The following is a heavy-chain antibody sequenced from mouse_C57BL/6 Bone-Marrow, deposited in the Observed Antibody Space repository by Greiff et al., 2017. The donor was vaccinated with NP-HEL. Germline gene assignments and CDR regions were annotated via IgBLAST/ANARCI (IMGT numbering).Heavy chain of an antibody. CDR2: INPGSGGT. J-gene: IGHJ2*01. CDR1: GYAFTNYL. CDR3: ARWNDLYYFDY. V-gene: IGHV1-54*01. D-gene: IGHD2-4*01. Sequence: LQQSGAELVRPGTSVKVSCKASGYAFTNYLIEWVKQRPGQGLEWIGVINPGSGGTNYNEKFKGKATLTADKSSSTAYMQLSSLTSEDSAVYFCARWNDLYYFDYWGQGTTLTVSS.